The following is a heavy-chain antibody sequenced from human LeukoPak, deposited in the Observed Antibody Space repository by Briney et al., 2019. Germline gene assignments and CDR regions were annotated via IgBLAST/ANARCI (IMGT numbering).Heavy chain of an antibody. J-gene: IGHJ4*02. V-gene: IGHV4-34*01. CDR2: INHSGST. Sequence: SETLSLTCAVYGGSFSGYYWSWIRQPPGKGLEWIGEINHSGSTNYNPSLKSRVTISVDTSKNQFSLKLSSVTAADTAVYYCARDRRTGSLFDYWGQGTLVTVSS. CDR3: ARDRRTGSLFDY. CDR1: GGSFSGYY. D-gene: IGHD2-8*02.